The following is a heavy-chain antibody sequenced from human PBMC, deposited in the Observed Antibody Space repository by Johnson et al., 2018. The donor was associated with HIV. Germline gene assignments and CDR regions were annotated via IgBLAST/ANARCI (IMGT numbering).Heavy chain of an antibody. CDR3: ARPLSSGLGFDAFDM. CDR1: GFTFSSYA. Sequence: QVQLVESGGGVVQPGRSLRLSCAASGFTFSSYAMHWVRQAPGKGLEWVAVISYDGSNKYYADSVKGRFTISRDNSKNTLYLQMNSLIAEDTSVYYCARPLSSGLGFDAFDMWGQGTMVTVSS. J-gene: IGHJ3*02. V-gene: IGHV3-30*04. CDR2: ISYDGSNK. D-gene: IGHD3-22*01.